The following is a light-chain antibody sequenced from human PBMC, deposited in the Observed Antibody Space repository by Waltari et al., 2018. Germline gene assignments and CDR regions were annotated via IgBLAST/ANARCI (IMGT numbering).Light chain of an antibody. J-gene: IGKJ4*01. CDR3: QQYDELPRT. CDR1: QDITNF. Sequence: DIQMTQSPSALSASVGDSVTIPCQPSQDITNFLNWYQHKPGKAPKLLIYDASNLEVGVSSRFSASGSETHFTFTISNLQPEDFATYFCQQYDELPRTFGGGTRVEVE. V-gene: IGKV1-33*01. CDR2: DAS.